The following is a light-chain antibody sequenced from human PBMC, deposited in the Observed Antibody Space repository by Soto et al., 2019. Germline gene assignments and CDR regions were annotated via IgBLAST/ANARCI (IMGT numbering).Light chain of an antibody. CDR1: QSVSSN. CDR3: QQYNNWPHT. V-gene: IGKV3-15*01. J-gene: IGKJ1*01. Sequence: EIVMTQSQATLSVSPGERATLSCRASQSVSSNLAWYQQKPGQAPRLLIYGASTTATGIPARFSGSGSGTEFTLTIGSLQSEDFALYYCQQYNNWPHTFGQGTKVEIK. CDR2: GAS.